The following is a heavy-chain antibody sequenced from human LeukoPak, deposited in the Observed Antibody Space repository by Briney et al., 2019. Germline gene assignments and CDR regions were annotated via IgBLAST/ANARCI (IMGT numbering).Heavy chain of an antibody. V-gene: IGHV4-59*02. CDR3: ARVNVYYDSSGYPTFDY. CDR2: VYYSGST. CDR1: GGSVSGHY. D-gene: IGHD3-22*01. J-gene: IGHJ4*02. Sequence: PSETLSLTCVVSGGSVSGHYWGWIRQPPGRGLEWIGYVYYSGSTNYNPSLKSRVTISVDTSKNQFSLKLSSVTAADTAVYYCARVNVYYDSSGYPTFDYWGQGTLVTVSS.